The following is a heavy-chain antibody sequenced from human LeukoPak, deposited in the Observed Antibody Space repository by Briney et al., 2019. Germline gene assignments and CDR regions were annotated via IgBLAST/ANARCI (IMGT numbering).Heavy chain of an antibody. CDR2: INPNSGGT. Sequence: ASVKVSCKASGYTLTGYYMHWVRQAPGQGLEWMGWINPNSGGTNYAQKFPGRVTMTRDTSISTAYMELSRLRSDDTAVYYCARGPPRGGSSFDYWGQGTLVTVSS. D-gene: IGHD3-16*01. CDR3: ARGPPRGGSSFDY. CDR1: GYTLTGYY. J-gene: IGHJ4*02. V-gene: IGHV1-2*02.